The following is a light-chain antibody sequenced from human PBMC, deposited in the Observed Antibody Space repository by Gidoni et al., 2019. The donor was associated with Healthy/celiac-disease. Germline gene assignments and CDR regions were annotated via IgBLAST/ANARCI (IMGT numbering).Light chain of an antibody. CDR3: QQYNSYSGT. CDR1: QSISPW. J-gene: IGKJ1*01. Sequence: DIQMTQSPSTLSASVGDTVTITCRASQSISPWLAWYQQKPGKAPKLLIYDASSLESGVPSRFSGSGSGTEFTLTISSLQPDDFTTYYCQQYNSYSGTFGQRTKLEI. CDR2: DAS. V-gene: IGKV1-5*01.